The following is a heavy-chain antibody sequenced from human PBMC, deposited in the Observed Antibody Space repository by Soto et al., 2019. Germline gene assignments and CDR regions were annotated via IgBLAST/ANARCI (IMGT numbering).Heavy chain of an antibody. CDR2: ISYDGSNK. J-gene: IGHJ4*02. CDR1: GFTFSSYG. V-gene: IGHV3-30*03. Sequence: QVQLVESGGGVVQPGRSLRLSCAASGFTFSSYGMHWVRQAPGKGLEWVAVISYDGSNKYYADSVKGRFTISRDNSKNTLDLQMNSLRAEDTAVYYCARNSGELLDYFDYWGQGTLVTVSS. D-gene: IGHD1-26*01. CDR3: ARNSGELLDYFDY.